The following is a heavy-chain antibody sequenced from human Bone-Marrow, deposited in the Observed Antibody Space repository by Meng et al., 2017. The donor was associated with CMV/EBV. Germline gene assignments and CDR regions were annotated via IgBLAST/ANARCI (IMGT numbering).Heavy chain of an antibody. J-gene: IGHJ3*02. CDR3: ARASISVLMVYTDAFDI. Sequence: GESLKIPCAASGFTFSSYWMHWVRQAPGKGLVWVSRVNSDGSSKSYVDSVKGRLTISRDNAKNTLYLQMNSLRAEDTAVYYCARASISVLMVYTDAFDIWGQGTMVTVSS. CDR2: VNSDGSSK. D-gene: IGHD2-8*01. CDR1: GFTFSSYW. V-gene: IGHV3-74*01.